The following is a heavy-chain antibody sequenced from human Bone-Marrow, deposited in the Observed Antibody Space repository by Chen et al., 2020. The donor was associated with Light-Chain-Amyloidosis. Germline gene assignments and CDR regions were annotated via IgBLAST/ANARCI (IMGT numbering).Heavy chain of an antibody. D-gene: IGHD3-9*01. CDR3: AKDISYDDILPGYPADAFDI. Sequence: EVQLVESGGGLLQRGGSLRLSCAASGFAFSSYAMSWVRQAPGKGLEWVSTVSGSGVSRYYGASVKGRLTMSRDNSKNALFLQMNSLRAEDTAVYYCAKDISYDDILPGYPADAFDIWGQGTMVTVSS. CDR1: GFAFSSYA. V-gene: IGHV3-23*04. CDR2: VSGSGVSR. J-gene: IGHJ3*02.